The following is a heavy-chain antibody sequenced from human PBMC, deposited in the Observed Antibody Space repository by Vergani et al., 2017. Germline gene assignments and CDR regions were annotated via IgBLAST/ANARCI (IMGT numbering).Heavy chain of an antibody. CDR1: NDSVSNTFYY. D-gene: IGHD3-9*01. CDR3: SRGRKHYFEAPYDV. CDR2: IYYSGST. Sequence: QVQLPESGPGLVKPSETLSLTCTVSNDSVSNTFYYWGWIRQTPGKGLEWIGSIYYSGSTYYNPSLESRVTMSVDTSKSQFSLKLSSVTAADTAVYYCSRGRKHYFEAPYDVWGQGSPVTVAS. V-gene: IGHV4-39*01. J-gene: IGHJ4*02.